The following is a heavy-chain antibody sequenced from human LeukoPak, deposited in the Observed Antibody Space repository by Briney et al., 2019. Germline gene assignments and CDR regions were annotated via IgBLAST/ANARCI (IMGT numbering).Heavy chain of an antibody. J-gene: IGHJ6*02. D-gene: IGHD1-20*01. CDR2: ISYDGSNK. CDR1: GFTFSSYG. V-gene: IGHV3-30*18. Sequence: GGSLRLSCAASGFTFSSYGMHWVRQAPGKGLEWVAVISYDGSNKYYADSVKGRFTISRDNSENTLYLQMNSLRAEDTAVYYCAKVQFLYNWNYSGMDVWGQGTTVTVSS. CDR3: AKVQFLYNWNYSGMDV.